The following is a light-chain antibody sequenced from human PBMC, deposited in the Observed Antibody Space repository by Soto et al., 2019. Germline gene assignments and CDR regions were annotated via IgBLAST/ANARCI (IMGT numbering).Light chain of an antibody. CDR1: QSVSSD. Sequence: EIVMTQSPATLSVSPGESAALSCRASQSVSSDLAWYQQKPGQVYRLLIYGASTRVTGIPARFSGTGSETEFTLTISSLQSEDLAVYYCQQYNSWPPTFGQGTKVEIK. CDR3: QQYNSWPPT. CDR2: GAS. V-gene: IGKV3-15*01. J-gene: IGKJ1*01.